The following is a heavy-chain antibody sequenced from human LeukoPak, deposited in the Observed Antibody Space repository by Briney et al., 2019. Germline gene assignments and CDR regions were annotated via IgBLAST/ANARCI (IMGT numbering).Heavy chain of an antibody. Sequence: ETLSLTXXXSGGSIXSYYWSWIRQPPGKGLEWIGYIYYSGSTNYNPSLKSRVTISVDKYKNQFSVKLSSVTAADTAVYYCASYQYCTNGVCYRAFDYWGQGTQVTVSS. J-gene: IGHJ4*02. V-gene: IGHV4-59*08. CDR2: IYYSGST. CDR3: ASYQYCTNGVCYRAFDY. D-gene: IGHD2-8*01. CDR1: GGSIXSYY.